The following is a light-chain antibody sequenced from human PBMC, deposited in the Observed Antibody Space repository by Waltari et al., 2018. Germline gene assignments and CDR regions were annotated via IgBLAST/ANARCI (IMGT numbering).Light chain of an antibody. CDR3: QQYNIWPYT. J-gene: IGKJ2*01. CDR2: KAS. Sequence: DIQMTQSPSTLSASVGDRVTITCRASQSIGSRLAWYQQKPGKAPKVLIYKASILESGVPSRFSGSGAGTEFTLTIRSLQPDDFATYYCQQYNIWPYTFGQGTTLEI. CDR1: QSIGSR. V-gene: IGKV1-5*03.